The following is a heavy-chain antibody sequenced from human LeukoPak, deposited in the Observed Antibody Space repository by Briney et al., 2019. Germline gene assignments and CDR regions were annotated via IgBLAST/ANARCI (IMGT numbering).Heavy chain of an antibody. V-gene: IGHV3-30*18. J-gene: IGHJ4*02. D-gene: IGHD6-19*01. Sequence: GRSLRLSCAASGFTFSSYGMHWVRQAPGKGLEWVAVISYDGSNKYYADSVEGRFTISRDNSKNTLYLQMNSLRAEDTAVYYCAKAGGSGWYPDFDYWGQGTLVTVSS. CDR2: ISYDGSNK. CDR3: AKAGGSGWYPDFDY. CDR1: GFTFSSYG.